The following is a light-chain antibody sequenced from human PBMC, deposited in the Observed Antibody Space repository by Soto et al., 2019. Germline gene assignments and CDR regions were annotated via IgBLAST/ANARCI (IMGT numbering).Light chain of an antibody. CDR2: EVN. Sequence: QSALTQPASVSGSPGQSVTISCTGPRSDIGDSNFISWYQQSPGKAPRLLIYEVNNRSSGVSRRFSGSKAGNTASLTISGLLEDDEADYFCASFRSGTILVFGSGTKVTVL. J-gene: IGLJ1*01. V-gene: IGLV2-14*01. CDR1: RSDIGDSNF. CDR3: ASFRSGTILV.